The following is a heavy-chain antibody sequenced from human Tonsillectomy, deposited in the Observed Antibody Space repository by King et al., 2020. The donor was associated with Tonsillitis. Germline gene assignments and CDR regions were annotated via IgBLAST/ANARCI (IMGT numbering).Heavy chain of an antibody. Sequence: VQLVQSGAEVKKPGESLKISCKGSGYSFTSYWIGWVRQMPGKGLEWMGIIYPGDSDTRYSPSFQGQVTISADKSISTAYLQWSSLKASDTAMYYCARRGAYYDSSGLPGNWFDPWGHGTLVTVSS. V-gene: IGHV5-51*01. CDR1: GYSFTSYW. D-gene: IGHD3-22*01. CDR3: ARRGAYYDSSGLPGNWFDP. J-gene: IGHJ5*02. CDR2: IYPGDSDT.